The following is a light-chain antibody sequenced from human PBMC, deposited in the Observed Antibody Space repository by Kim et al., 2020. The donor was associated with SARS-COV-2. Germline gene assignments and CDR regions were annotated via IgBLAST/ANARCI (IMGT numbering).Light chain of an antibody. CDR2: EDN. CDR3: QSYDSSNHVV. J-gene: IGLJ2*01. CDR1: GGSIASNY. Sequence: VTLSYARRGGSIASNYVQGYQQRPGSAPTTVIYEDNQRPSGVPDRFSGSIDSSSNSASLTISGLKTEDEADYYCQSYDSSNHVVFGGGTQLTVL. V-gene: IGLV6-57*03.